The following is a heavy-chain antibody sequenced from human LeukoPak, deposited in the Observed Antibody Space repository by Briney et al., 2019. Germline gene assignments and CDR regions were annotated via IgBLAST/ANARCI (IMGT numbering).Heavy chain of an antibody. CDR2: ISSSGSTI. CDR1: GFTFSSYE. V-gene: IGHV3-48*03. J-gene: IGHJ5*02. Sequence: GGSLRLSCAASGFTFSSYEMNWVRQAPGKGLEWVSYISSSGSTIYYADSVKGRFTVSRDNAKNSLYLQMNSLRAEDTAVYHCASLRFLEWLFTDEDTYNWFDPWGQGTLVTVSS. CDR3: ASLRFLEWLFTDEDTYNWFDP. D-gene: IGHD3-3*01.